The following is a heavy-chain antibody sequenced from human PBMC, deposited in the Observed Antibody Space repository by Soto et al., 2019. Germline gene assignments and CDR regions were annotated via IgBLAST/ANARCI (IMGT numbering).Heavy chain of an antibody. Sequence: VSVKLSSKESRYTFTSYYLHSVRHATGQGLEWMGIINPSGGSTRYAQKFQDRVTMTTDRSTSTAYMELRSLRSDYTAVYYCARAGSSGYYLDYWGQGTLVTVSS. J-gene: IGHJ4*02. CDR3: ARAGSSGYYLDY. V-gene: IGHV1-46*01. D-gene: IGHD3-22*01. CDR1: RYTFTSYY. CDR2: INPSGGST.